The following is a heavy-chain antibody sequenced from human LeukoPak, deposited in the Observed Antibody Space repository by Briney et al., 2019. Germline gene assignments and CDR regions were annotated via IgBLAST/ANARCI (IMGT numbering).Heavy chain of an antibody. D-gene: IGHD3-3*01. J-gene: IGHJ6*03. CDR1: GVSINSHY. Sequence: PPETLSLTCTVSGVSINSHYWSWIRQPPGKGLEWIGFIYDSGSANYKSSLESRVTMTLDTSKNQFSLKLNSVTAADTAVYYCARVLQNYYHLDVWGKGTTVTVSS. CDR2: IYDSGSA. V-gene: IGHV4-59*11. CDR3: ARVLQNYYHLDV.